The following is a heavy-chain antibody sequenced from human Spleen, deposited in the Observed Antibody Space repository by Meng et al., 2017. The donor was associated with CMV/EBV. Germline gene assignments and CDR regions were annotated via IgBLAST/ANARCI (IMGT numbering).Heavy chain of an antibody. CDR3: ARSASPHLAPPFDH. Sequence: SGYTFSGYFINWVRAAPGQGLEWMGWINPDSGGTEYTQKFQGRVTMTRDTSISTAYMDVTRLTSDDAAIYYCARSASPHLAPPFDHWGQGTLVTVSS. CDR2: INPDSGGT. CDR1: GYTFSGYF. J-gene: IGHJ4*02. V-gene: IGHV1-2*02.